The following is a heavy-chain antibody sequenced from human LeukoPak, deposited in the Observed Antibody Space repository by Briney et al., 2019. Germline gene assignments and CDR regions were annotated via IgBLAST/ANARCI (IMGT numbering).Heavy chain of an antibody. CDR3: ARDKASSSWYYFDY. Sequence: MSSETLSLTCTVSGGSISSYYWSWIRQPPGKGLEWIGYIYYSGSTNYNPSLKSRVTISVDTSKNQFSLKLSSVTAADTAVYYCARDKASSSWYYFDYWGQGTLVTVSS. J-gene: IGHJ4*02. D-gene: IGHD6-13*01. CDR2: IYYSGST. CDR1: GGSISSYY. V-gene: IGHV4-59*01.